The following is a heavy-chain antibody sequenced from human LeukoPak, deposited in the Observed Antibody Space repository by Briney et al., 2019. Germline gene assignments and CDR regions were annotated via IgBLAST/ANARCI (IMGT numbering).Heavy chain of an antibody. CDR3: ARRVGGVDAFDL. D-gene: IGHD1-26*01. CDR1: GYDFTNYW. J-gene: IGHJ3*01. Sequence: GESLKISCKGSGYDFTNYWIGWVRQMPGKGLKLMGIIYPDDSDTIYRPSFQGQVNISDDKSINTAYLQWSSLKASDTAMYYCARRVGGVDAFDLWGQGTMVTVSS. CDR2: IYPDDSDT. V-gene: IGHV5-51*01.